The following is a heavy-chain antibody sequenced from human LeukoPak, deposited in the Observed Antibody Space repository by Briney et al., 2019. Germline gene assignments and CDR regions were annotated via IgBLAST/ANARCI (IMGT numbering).Heavy chain of an antibody. D-gene: IGHD6-19*01. CDR1: GFTFSSYA. CDR3: AILSGLTVPGPDY. J-gene: IGHJ4*02. V-gene: IGHV3-23*01. Sequence: PGGSLRLSCAASGFTFSSYAMSWVRQAPGKGLEWVSAISGDGGSTYNAESVKGRFTISRDNSKNTLYLQMSSLRAEDTAVYYCAILSGLTVPGPDYWGQGTLVTVSS. CDR2: ISGDGGST.